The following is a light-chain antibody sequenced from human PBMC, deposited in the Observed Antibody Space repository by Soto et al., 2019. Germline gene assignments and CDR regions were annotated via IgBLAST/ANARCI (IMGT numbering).Light chain of an antibody. CDR1: QDIRNY. Sequence: DVQVTQSPSSLSASAGDRVTITCQANQDIRNYLNWYQHKAGQAPQLLIYDASSLETGVPSRFSGSGSGTHFTLTIASLQPEDTATYYCQQYDTLPPGYTFGQGTKLQI. J-gene: IGKJ2*01. CDR2: DAS. CDR3: QQYDTLPPGYT. V-gene: IGKV1-33*01.